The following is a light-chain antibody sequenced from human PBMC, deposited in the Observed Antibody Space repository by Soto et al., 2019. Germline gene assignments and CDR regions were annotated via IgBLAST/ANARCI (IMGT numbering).Light chain of an antibody. CDR1: QGISSA. J-gene: IGKJ5*01. CDR2: DAS. CDR3: QQFNSYPQIT. V-gene: IGKV1-13*02. Sequence: AIQLTQSPSSLSASVGDRVTITCRASQGISSALAWYQQKPGKAPKLLIYDASSLESWVPSRFSGSGSGTDFALTISSLQPEEFATYYCQQFNSYPQITFGQGTRLEIK.